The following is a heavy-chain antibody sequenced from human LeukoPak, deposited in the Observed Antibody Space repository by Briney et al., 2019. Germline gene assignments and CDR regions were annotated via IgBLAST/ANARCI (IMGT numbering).Heavy chain of an antibody. CDR2: MLDTVTT. V-gene: IGHV4-59*11. D-gene: IGHD5-18*01. Sequence: SETLSLTCTVSGGSMNSHYWSWIRQPPGKGLEWIGYMLDTVTTKDNPSLKSRFTLSADTSKNQFSLRLTSVTAAHTAVYYCATIKRGNIYGYFDFWGQGILVTVSS. CDR1: GGSMNSHY. J-gene: IGHJ4*02. CDR3: ATIKRGNIYGYFDF.